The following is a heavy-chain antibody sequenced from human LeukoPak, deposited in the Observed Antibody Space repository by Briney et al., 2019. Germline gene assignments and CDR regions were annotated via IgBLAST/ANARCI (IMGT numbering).Heavy chain of an antibody. D-gene: IGHD1-26*01. Sequence: GGSLRLSCAASGFSVSRNYMTWVRQAPGEGLVWVSRIKSDGSITSYADSVQGRFTISRDNAKNTLYLQMNSLRAEDTAVYYCAREGGASFYSWGQGTLVTVSS. CDR1: GFSVSRNY. V-gene: IGHV3-74*01. CDR2: IKSDGSIT. J-gene: IGHJ5*01. CDR3: AREGGASFYS.